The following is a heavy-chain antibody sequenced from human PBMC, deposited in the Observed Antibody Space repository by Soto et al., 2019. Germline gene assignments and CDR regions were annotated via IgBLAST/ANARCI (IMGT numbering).Heavy chain of an antibody. Sequence: QVQLVQSGAEVKKPGSSVKVSCKASGGTFSSYAISWVRQAPGQGLEWMGGIIPIFGTANYAQKFQGRVTITTDESTSTAYMELSSLRSEDKAVYYSARDNPYSNYGSEYYYGMDVWGQGTTVTVSS. D-gene: IGHD4-4*01. CDR2: IIPIFGTA. CDR1: GGTFSSYA. V-gene: IGHV1-69*05. J-gene: IGHJ6*02. CDR3: ARDNPYSNYGSEYYYGMDV.